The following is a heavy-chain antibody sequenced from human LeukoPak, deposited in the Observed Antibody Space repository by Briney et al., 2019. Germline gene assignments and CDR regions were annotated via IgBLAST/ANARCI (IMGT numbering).Heavy chain of an antibody. CDR3: ARDGCSGGSCYSVMGLDWLDP. CDR2: ISYGGTNK. CDR1: GFTFCSYA. D-gene: IGHD2-15*01. J-gene: IGHJ5*02. V-gene: IGHV3-30*04. Sequence: LRFSCSGSGFTFCSYAMQRLPQAPGKGLEGLADISYGGTNKNYADSVKGRFTISRDNSKNTLFLQMNSLRAEDTAVYYCARDGCSGGSCYSVMGLDWLDPWGQGTLVTVSS.